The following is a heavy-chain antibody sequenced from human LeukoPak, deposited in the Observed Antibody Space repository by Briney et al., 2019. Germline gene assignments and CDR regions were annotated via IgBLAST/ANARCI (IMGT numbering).Heavy chain of an antibody. CDR2: IYSGGST. CDR3: ARALLLRAHFDY. J-gene: IGHJ4*02. CDR1: GFTVSSNY. Sequence: GGSLRLSCAASGFTVSSNYMSWVRQAPGKGLEWDSVIYSGGSTYYADSVKGRFTISRDNSKNTLYLQMNSLRAEDTAVYYCARALLLRAHFDYWGQGTLVTVSS. D-gene: IGHD3-10*01. V-gene: IGHV3-66*02.